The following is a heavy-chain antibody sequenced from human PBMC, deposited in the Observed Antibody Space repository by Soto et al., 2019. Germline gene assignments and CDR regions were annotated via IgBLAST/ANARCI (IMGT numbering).Heavy chain of an antibody. Sequence: PGGSLRLSCAASGFTFSSYGMHWVRQAPGKGLEWVAVISYDGSNKYYADSVKGRFTISRDNSKNTLYLQMNSLRAEDTAVYYCAKDRTIFDYYYGMDVWGQGTTVTVSS. V-gene: IGHV3-30*18. CDR1: GFTFSSYG. CDR2: ISYDGSNK. J-gene: IGHJ6*02. CDR3: AKDRTIFDYYYGMDV. D-gene: IGHD3-3*01.